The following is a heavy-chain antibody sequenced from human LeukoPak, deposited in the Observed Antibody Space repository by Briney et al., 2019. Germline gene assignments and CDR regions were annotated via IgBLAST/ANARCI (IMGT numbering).Heavy chain of an antibody. Sequence: SETLSLTCTVSGGSISSYYWSWIRQPPGKGLEWIGYIYYSGSTNYNPSLKSRVTISVDTSKNQFSLKLSSVTAADTAVYYCASEFVVGYGDSLGGFDPWGQGTLVTVSS. CDR1: GGSISSYY. J-gene: IGHJ5*01. D-gene: IGHD4-17*01. CDR2: IYYSGST. V-gene: IGHV4-59*01. CDR3: ASEFVVGYGDSLGGFDP.